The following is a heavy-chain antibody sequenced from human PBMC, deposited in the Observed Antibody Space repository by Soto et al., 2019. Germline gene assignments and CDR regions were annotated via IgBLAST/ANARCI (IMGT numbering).Heavy chain of an antibody. CDR2: IYWDDDK. CDR1: GFSLSTSGVG. D-gene: IGHD2-21*02. Sequence: QITLKESGPTLVRPTQTLTLTCTFSGFSLSTSGVGVGWIRQPPGKALEWLALIYWDDDKRYSPSLKSRLTITKDTPKNRVVLTMTNIDPVDTATYYCAHSRCGGDCLQSYSSHYYYGMDVWGQGTTVTVSS. CDR3: AHSRCGGDCLQSYSSHYYYGMDV. J-gene: IGHJ6*02. V-gene: IGHV2-5*02.